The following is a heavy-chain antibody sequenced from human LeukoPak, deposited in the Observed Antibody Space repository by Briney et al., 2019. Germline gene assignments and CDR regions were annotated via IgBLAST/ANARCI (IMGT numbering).Heavy chain of an antibody. D-gene: IGHD5-24*01. CDR1: GFTFSSYW. J-gene: IGHJ3*02. V-gene: IGHV3-74*01. CDR3: ARGRDGYNLVDAFDI. CDR2: INSDGSST. Sequence: GGSLRLSCAASGFTFSSYWMHWVRQAPGKGLVWVSHINSDGSSTTYADSVKGRFTISRDNARNSLYLQMNSLRAEDTAVYYCARGRDGYNLVDAFDIWGQGIMVTVSS.